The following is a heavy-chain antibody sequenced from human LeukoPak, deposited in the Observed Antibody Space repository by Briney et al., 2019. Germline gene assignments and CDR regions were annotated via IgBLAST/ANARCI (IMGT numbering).Heavy chain of an antibody. CDR3: ARDDGLDY. CDR2: VNPNSGDT. J-gene: IGHJ4*02. CDR1: GFIFTGYH. Sequence: ASVKVSCKASGFIFTGYHMHWVRQAPGQGLEWMGWVNPNSGDTNYAQKFQGRVTMTTDTSISTAYMDLSGLRSDDTAVYYCARDDGLDYWGQGTLVTVSS. V-gene: IGHV1-2*02.